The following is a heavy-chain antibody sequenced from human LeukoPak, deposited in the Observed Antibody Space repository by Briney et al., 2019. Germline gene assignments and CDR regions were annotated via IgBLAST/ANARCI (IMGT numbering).Heavy chain of an antibody. V-gene: IGHV4-39*01. Sequence: PSETLSLTCTVSGGSISSSSYYWGWIRQPPGKGLEWIGSIYYSGSTYYNPSLKSRVTISVDTSKNQFSLKLSSVTAADTAVYYCARVKDIVATFDAFDIWGQGTMVTVSS. D-gene: IGHD5-12*01. J-gene: IGHJ3*02. CDR1: GGSISSSSYY. CDR3: ARVKDIVATFDAFDI. CDR2: IYYSGST.